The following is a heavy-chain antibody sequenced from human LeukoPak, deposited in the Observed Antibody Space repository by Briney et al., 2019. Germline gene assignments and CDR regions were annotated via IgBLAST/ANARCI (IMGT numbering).Heavy chain of an antibody. CDR1: GFTFSSYA. D-gene: IGHD2-15*01. Sequence: PGGSLRLSCAASGFTFSSYAMSWVRQAPGKGLEWVSAISGSGGSTYYADSVRGRFTISRDNSKNTLYLQMNSLRAEDTAVYYCAKGMIVVVVSGKNWFDPWGQGTLVTVSS. V-gene: IGHV3-23*01. J-gene: IGHJ5*02. CDR2: ISGSGGST. CDR3: AKGMIVVVVSGKNWFDP.